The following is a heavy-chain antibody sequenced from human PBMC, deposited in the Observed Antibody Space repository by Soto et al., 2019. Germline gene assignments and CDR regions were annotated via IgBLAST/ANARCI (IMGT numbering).Heavy chain of an antibody. CDR1: GFTFSSYA. V-gene: IGHV3-23*01. Sequence: GGTLRLACAASGFTFSSYAMSWVRQAPGKGLEWVSAISGSGGSTYYADSVKGRFTISRDNSKNTLYLQMNSLRAEDTAVYYCAKYDFWSGYRASWGQATSLTV. CDR3: AKYDFWSGYRAS. CDR2: ISGSGGST. D-gene: IGHD3-3*01. J-gene: IGHJ6*02.